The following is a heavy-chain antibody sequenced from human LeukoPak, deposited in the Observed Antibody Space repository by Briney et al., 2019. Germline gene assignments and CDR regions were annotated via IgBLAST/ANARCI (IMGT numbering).Heavy chain of an antibody. J-gene: IGHJ4*02. CDR2: INHSGST. Sequence: SETLSLTCAVYGGSFSGYYWSWIRQPPGKGLEWIGEINHSGSTNYNPSLKSRVTISVDTSKNQFSLKLSSVTAADTAVYYCARGSPYHYGSGSRNYFDYWGQGTLVTVSS. CDR1: GGSFSGYY. CDR3: ARGSPYHYGSGSRNYFDY. D-gene: IGHD3-10*01. V-gene: IGHV4-34*01.